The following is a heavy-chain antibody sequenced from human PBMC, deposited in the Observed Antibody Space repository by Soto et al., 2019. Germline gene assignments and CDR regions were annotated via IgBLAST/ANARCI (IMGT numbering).Heavy chain of an antibody. Sequence: SETLSLTCTVSGGSISSYYWSWIRQPPGKGLEWIGYIYYSGSTNYNPSLESRVTISVDTSKNQFSLKLSSVTAADTAVYYCAHSSGYYQYLDYWGQGTLVTVSS. CDR1: GGSISSYY. D-gene: IGHD3-22*01. CDR3: AHSSGYYQYLDY. V-gene: IGHV4-59*01. J-gene: IGHJ4*02. CDR2: IYYSGST.